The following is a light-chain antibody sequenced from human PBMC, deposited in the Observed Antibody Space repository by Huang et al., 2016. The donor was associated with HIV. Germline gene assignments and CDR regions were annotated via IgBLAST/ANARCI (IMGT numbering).Light chain of an antibody. J-gene: IGKJ1*01. CDR1: QSVSSSY. CDR2: GAS. Sequence: EIVLTQSPGTLSLSPGERATLSCRASQSVSSSYLAWYQQKPGQAPRLLIYGASSGATGIPDRFSGSGSRTDFTLTISRLEPEDFAVYYCQQYGTSLTWTFGQGTKVEIK. CDR3: QQYGTSLTWT. V-gene: IGKV3-20*01.